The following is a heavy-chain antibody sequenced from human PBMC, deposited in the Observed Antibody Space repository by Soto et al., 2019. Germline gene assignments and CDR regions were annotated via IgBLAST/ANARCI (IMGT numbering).Heavy chain of an antibody. CDR2: ITPSNGDT. D-gene: IGHD3-10*01. V-gene: IGHV1-18*01. CDR1: GYTFTSHG. J-gene: IGHJ6*03. CDR3: ASMVRGSTIDYYYYMDV. Sequence: QVQLVQSGAEVKKPGASVKVSCKASGYTFTSHGISWVRQAPGQGLEWMAWITPSNGDTNYAQKHLGRVTETTHTSTSTAYMELTSLRSADTAAYFCASMVRGSTIDYYYYMDVWGKGTTVTVSS.